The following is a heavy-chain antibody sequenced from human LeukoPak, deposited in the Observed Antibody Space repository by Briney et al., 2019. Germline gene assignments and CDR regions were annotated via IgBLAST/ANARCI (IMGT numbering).Heavy chain of an antibody. D-gene: IGHD2-2*01. CDR1: GGSFSGYY. J-gene: IGHJ4*02. CDR2: INHSGST. CDR3: ARAPNCSSTSCYRFFDY. Sequence: SETLSLTCAVYGGSFSGYYWSWIRQPPGKGLEWIGEINHSGSTNYNPSLKSRVTISVDTSKNQFSLKLSSVTAADTAVYYCARAPNCSSTSCYRFFDYWGQGTLVTVSS. V-gene: IGHV4-34*01.